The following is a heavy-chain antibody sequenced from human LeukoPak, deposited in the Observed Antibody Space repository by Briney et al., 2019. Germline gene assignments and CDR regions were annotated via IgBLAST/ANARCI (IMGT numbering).Heavy chain of an antibody. J-gene: IGHJ5*02. D-gene: IGHD5-12*01. V-gene: IGHV1-69*04. CDR1: GGTFSSYA. CDR2: IIPILGIA. Sequence: SVKVSCKASGGTFSSYAISWVRQAPGQGLEWMGRIIPILGIANYAQKIQGRVTITADKSTSTAYMELSSLRSEDTAVYYCATNPAIVATRPNWFDPWGQGTLVTVSS. CDR3: ATNPAIVATRPNWFDP.